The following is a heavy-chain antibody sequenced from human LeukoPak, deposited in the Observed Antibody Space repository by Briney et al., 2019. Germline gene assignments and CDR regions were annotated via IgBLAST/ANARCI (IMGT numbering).Heavy chain of an antibody. CDR3: ARAGEVYNSGSYLEY. J-gene: IGHJ4*02. CDR2: FIPVFGPA. Sequence: SVKVSCKASGDTFSSYAISWVRQAPGQGLEWMGGFIPVFGPANYAQKFQGRVTITADESTSTAYMELSSLRSEDTAVYYCARAGEVYNSGSYLEYWGQGTLVTVSS. CDR1: GDTFSSYA. D-gene: IGHD6-19*01. V-gene: IGHV1-69*13.